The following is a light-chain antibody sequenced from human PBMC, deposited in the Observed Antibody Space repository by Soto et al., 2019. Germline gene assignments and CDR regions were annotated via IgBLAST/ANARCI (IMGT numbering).Light chain of an antibody. Sequence: DIQMTQSPSSVAASVGDRVTLTCRASQGVNRWLAWYQRKPGKAPKVLISAASSLQSGVPSRFSGSGSGTDFTLTISSLQPEDFATYYCQQTNSFPRTFGQGTKVEI. CDR2: AAS. CDR3: QQTNSFPRT. CDR1: QGVNRW. J-gene: IGKJ1*01. V-gene: IGKV1-12*01.